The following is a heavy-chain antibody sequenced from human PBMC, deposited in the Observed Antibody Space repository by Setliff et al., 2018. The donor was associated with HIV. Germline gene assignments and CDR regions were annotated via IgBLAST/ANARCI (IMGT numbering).Heavy chain of an antibody. CDR1: GYSISSGYY. J-gene: IGHJ3*02. CDR3: ARHLQAFDI. V-gene: IGHV4-38-2*01. D-gene: IGHD1-1*01. CDR2: IFHSGGI. Sequence: SETLSLTCAVSGYSISSGYYWGWIRQPPGKGLEWVGSIFHSGGIYYNPSLKSRVTISGDTSKNKLSLKLTSATAADTAVYYCARHLQAFDIWGHGTMVTVSS.